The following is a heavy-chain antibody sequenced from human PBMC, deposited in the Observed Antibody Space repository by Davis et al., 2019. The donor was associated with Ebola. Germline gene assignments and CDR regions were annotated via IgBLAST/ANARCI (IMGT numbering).Heavy chain of an antibody. CDR1: GFTFSTYG. CDR2: ISYDGKNA. CDR3: AKDGGGFPLVLEDSSTWFPFYQ. Sequence: PGGSLRLSCAASGFTFSTYGVHWVRQAPGKGLEWVAVISYDGKNAYYTDSVKGRFTVSRDIPQKMVYLQMNSLRPADTAVYFCAKDGGGFPLVLEDSSTWFPFYQWGQGTLVIVSA. J-gene: IGHJ4*02. D-gene: IGHD2-2*01. V-gene: IGHV3-30*18.